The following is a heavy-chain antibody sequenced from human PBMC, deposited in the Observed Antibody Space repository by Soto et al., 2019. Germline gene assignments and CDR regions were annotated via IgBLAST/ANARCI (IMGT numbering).Heavy chain of an antibody. D-gene: IGHD5-18*01. CDR2: IVVGSGNT. Sequence: ASVKVSCKASGFTFTSSAVQWVRQARGQRLEWIGWIVVGSGNTNYAQKFQERVTITRDMSTSTAYMELSSLRSEDTAVYYCAAARGGGDSYGSYYFDYWGQGTLVTVSS. J-gene: IGHJ4*02. V-gene: IGHV1-58*01. CDR3: AAARGGGDSYGSYYFDY. CDR1: GFTFTSSA.